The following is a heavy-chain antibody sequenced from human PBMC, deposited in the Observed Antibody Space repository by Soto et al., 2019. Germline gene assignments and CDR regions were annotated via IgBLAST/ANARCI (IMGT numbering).Heavy chain of an antibody. Sequence: ESGGGLIQPGGSLRLSCAASGFTVSSNYMSWVRQAPGKGLEWVSVIYSGGSTYYADSVKGRFTISRDNSKNTLYLQMNSLRAEDTAVYYCARENGITGPEWFDPWGKGTLVTVSS. V-gene: IGHV3-53*01. J-gene: IGHJ5*02. CDR2: IYSGGST. CDR1: GFTVSSNY. CDR3: ARENGITGPEWFDP. D-gene: IGHD1-20*01.